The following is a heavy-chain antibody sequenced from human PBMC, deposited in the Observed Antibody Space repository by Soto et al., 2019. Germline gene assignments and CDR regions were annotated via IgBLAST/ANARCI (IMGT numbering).Heavy chain of an antibody. J-gene: IGHJ6*02. D-gene: IGHD3-10*01. CDR1: GFTFDDYA. Sequence: EVQLVESGGGLVQPGRSLRLSCAASGFTFDDYAMHWVRQAPGKGLEWVSGISWNSGSIGYADSVKGRFTISRDNAKNSLYLQMNSLRAEDTALYYCAKGGGTYYYGSGSYYNVGLSWGQGTTVTVSS. CDR2: ISWNSGSI. CDR3: AKGGGTYYYGSGSYYNVGLS. V-gene: IGHV3-9*01.